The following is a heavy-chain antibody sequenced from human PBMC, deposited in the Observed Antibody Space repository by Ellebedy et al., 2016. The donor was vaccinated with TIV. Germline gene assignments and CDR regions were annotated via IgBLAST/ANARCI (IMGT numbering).Heavy chain of an antibody. D-gene: IGHD2-15*01. CDR1: GFTFSSYG. V-gene: IGHV3-33*01. CDR3: ARAECSGGSCYTGGYFDY. J-gene: IGHJ4*02. Sequence: GESLKISCAASGFTFSSYGMHWVRQAPGKGLEWVAVIWYDGSNKYYADSVKGRFTISRDNSKNTLYLQMNSLRAEDTAVYYCARAECSGGSCYTGGYFDYWGQGTLVTVSS. CDR2: IWYDGSNK.